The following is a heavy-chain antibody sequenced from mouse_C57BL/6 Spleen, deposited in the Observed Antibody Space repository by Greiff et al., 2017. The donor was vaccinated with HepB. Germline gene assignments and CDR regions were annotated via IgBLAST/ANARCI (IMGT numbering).Heavy chain of an antibody. CDR3: ARLPGDGYGYFDY. D-gene: IGHD2-2*01. V-gene: IGHV2-9-1*01. CDR1: GFSLTSYA. J-gene: IGHJ2*01. CDR2: IWTGGGT. Sequence: VMLVESGPGLVAPSQSLSITCTVSGFSLTSYAISWVRQPPGKGLEWLGVIWTGGGTNYNSALKSRLSISKDNSKSQVFLKMNSLQTDDTARYYCARLPGDGYGYFDYWGQGTTLTVSS.